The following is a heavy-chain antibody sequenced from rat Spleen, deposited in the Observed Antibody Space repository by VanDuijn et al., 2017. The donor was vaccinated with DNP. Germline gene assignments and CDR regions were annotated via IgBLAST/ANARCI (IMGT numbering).Heavy chain of an antibody. CDR2: ISTSGSRT. CDR3: ARGVYYYSATYWYFDF. V-gene: IGHV5-22*01. D-gene: IGHD1-1*01. Sequence: EVQLVESGGGLVQPGRSVKLSCAASGFTFDNYYMAWVRQAPKKGLEWVATISTSGSRTYYSDSVRGRFTISGDTAKSTLYLQMNSLRSEDTATYYCARGVYYYSATYWYFDFWGPGTMVTVSS. J-gene: IGHJ1*01. CDR1: GFTFDNYY.